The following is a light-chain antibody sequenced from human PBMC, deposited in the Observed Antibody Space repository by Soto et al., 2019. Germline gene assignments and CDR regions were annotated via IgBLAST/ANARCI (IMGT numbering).Light chain of an antibody. CDR1: QSISGSY. J-gene: IGKJ1*01. V-gene: IGKV3-20*01. CDR3: QQDGSSGT. Sequence: EFVLTQSPGTLSLSPGERATLSCRASQSISGSYLAWYQQKPGQATRLLSYSASSRASDIPDRFSGSGSGTDFTLTISRLEPEDFAVYYCQQDGSSGTCGQGTKVDIK. CDR2: SAS.